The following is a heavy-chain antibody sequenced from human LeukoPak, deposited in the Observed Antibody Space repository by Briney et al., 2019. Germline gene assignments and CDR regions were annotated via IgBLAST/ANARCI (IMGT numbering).Heavy chain of an antibody. CDR3: ARDPQREDYDFWSGYPDAVDY. CDR2: ISAYNGNT. J-gene: IGHJ4*02. V-gene: IGHV1-18*01. Sequence: GASVKVSCKASGYTFTSYGISWVRQAPGQGLEWMGWISAYNGNTNYAQKLQGRVTMTTDTSTSTAYMELRSLRSDDTAVYYCARDPQREDYDFWSGYPDAVDYWGQGTLVTVSS. D-gene: IGHD3-3*01. CDR1: GYTFTSYG.